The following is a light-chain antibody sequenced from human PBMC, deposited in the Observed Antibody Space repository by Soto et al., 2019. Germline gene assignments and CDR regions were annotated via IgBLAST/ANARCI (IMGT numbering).Light chain of an antibody. V-gene: IGLV2-11*01. Sequence: QSALTQPRSVSGSPGQSVTISCTGTSSDVGAYDHVSWYQQHPGKAPKLMIHDVNQRPSGVPDRLSGSKSDNTASLTISGLQAEDEADYYCCSFAAMSGYVFGTGTKLTVL. CDR2: DVN. CDR1: SSDVGAYDH. J-gene: IGLJ1*01. CDR3: CSFAAMSGYV.